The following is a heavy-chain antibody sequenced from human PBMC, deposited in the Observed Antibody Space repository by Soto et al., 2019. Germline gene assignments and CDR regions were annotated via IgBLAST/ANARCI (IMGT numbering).Heavy chain of an antibody. D-gene: IGHD2-15*01. Sequence: GGSLRLSCAASGFTFSKYGMNWVRQAPGKGLEWVSSISTDSNYIYYADSVKGRFTISRDNAKNSLYLQMNSLRADDSAIYYCATNIVVVAAAADNWGQGPLVTV. CDR1: GFTFSKYG. J-gene: IGHJ4*02. CDR2: ISTDSNYI. CDR3: ATNIVVVAAAADN. V-gene: IGHV3-21*01.